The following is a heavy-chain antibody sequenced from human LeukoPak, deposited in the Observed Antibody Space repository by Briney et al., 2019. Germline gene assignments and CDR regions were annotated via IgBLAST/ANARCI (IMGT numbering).Heavy chain of an antibody. CDR1: GFTFSGYA. CDR2: ISGSGGST. V-gene: IGHV3-23*01. CDR3: AKGDGGQWLFYFDY. J-gene: IGHJ4*02. D-gene: IGHD6-19*01. Sequence: PGGSLRLSFAASGFTFSGYAMSWVRQAPGKGLEGVSAISGSGGSTYYADSVKGRFTISRDNSKNTLYLQMNSPRAEDTAVYYCAKGDGGQWLFYFDYWGQGTLVTVSS.